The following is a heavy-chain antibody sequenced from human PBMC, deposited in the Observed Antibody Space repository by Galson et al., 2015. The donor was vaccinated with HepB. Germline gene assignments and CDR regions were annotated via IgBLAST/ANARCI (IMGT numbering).Heavy chain of an antibody. V-gene: IGHV3-15*07. CDR2: IFSKGDGGTT. CDR1: GFTFSHAW. J-gene: IGHJ4*02. D-gene: IGHD6-25*01. CDR3: TTCLQQRGCALDS. Sequence: SLRLSCAASGFTFSHAWMNWVRQAPGKGLEWVGRIFSKGDGGTTDYAPPVKGRFTISRDDSKNTLYLQMNSLKSEDTAVYYCTTCLQQRGCALDSWGQGTLVTVSS.